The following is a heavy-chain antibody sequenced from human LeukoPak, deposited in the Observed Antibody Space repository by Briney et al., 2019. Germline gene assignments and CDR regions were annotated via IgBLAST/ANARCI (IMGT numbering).Heavy chain of an antibody. J-gene: IGHJ4*02. CDR3: AKGYGENHFDS. CDR1: GFTFKTFG. Sequence: GGSLRLSCAASGFTFKTFGMHLVRQPPGKGLEWVAFIRYDGTIQYYADSVKGRFTISRDNSNNILYLQMNSLRAEDTAVYFCAKGYGENHFDSWGQGTLVTVSS. V-gene: IGHV3-30*02. CDR2: IRYDGTIQ. D-gene: IGHD3-16*01.